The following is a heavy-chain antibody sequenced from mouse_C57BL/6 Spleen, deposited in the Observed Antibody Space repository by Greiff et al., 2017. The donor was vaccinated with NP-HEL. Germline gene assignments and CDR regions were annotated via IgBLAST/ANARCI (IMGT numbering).Heavy chain of an antibody. D-gene: IGHD1-1*01. CDR1: GYSFTSYY. CDR2: IYPGSGNT. CDR3: ARGGITTVVDYWYFDV. V-gene: IGHV1-66*01. J-gene: IGHJ1*03. Sequence: QVQLQQSGPELVKPGASVKISCKASGYSFTSYYIHWVKQRPGQGLEWIGWIYPGSGNTKYNEKFKGKATLTADTSSSTAYMQLSSLTSEDSAVYYCARGGITTVVDYWYFDVWGTGTTVTVSS.